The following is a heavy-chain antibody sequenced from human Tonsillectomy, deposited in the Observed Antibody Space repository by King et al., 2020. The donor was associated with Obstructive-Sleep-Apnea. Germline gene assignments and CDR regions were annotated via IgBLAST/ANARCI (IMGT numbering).Heavy chain of an antibody. Sequence: VQLVESGGGLVKPGGSLRLSCAASGFTFSRYSMNWVRHAPGKGLEWVSSISSISRYISYADTVKGRVTISRDNAKNSLYLQMNSLRAEDTAVYYCARDEGYYDSSGEVHWGQGTLVTVSS. CDR3: ARDEGYYDSSGEVH. D-gene: IGHD3-22*01. CDR2: ISSISRYI. J-gene: IGHJ4*02. CDR1: GFTFSRYS. V-gene: IGHV3-21*01.